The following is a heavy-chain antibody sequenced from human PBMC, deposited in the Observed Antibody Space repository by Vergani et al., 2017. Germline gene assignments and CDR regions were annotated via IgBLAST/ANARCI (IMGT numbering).Heavy chain of an antibody. V-gene: IGHV3-30*18. CDR3: AKVSSSSGWTGYYYYYMDV. D-gene: IGHD6-19*01. CDR1: GFTFSSYG. Sequence: QVQLVESGGGVVQPGRSLRLSCAASGFTFSSYGMHWVRQAPGKGLEWVAVISYDGSNKYYADSVKGRFTISRDNSKNTLYLQMNSLRAEDTAVYYCAKVSSSSGWTGYYYYYMDVWGK. CDR2: ISYDGSNK. J-gene: IGHJ6*03.